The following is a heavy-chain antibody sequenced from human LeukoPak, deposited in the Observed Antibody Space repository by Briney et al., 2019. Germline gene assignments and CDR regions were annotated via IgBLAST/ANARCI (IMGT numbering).Heavy chain of an antibody. Sequence: SETLSLTCTVSGYSISSGYYWGWIRQPPGKGLEWIGSIYHSGSTYYNPSLKSRVTISVDTSKNQFSLKLSSVTAADTAVYYCARARDVLRYFDWLCFFDYWGQGTLVTVSS. D-gene: IGHD3-9*01. CDR1: GYSISSGYY. CDR2: IYHSGST. CDR3: ARARDVLRYFDWLCFFDY. V-gene: IGHV4-38-2*02. J-gene: IGHJ4*02.